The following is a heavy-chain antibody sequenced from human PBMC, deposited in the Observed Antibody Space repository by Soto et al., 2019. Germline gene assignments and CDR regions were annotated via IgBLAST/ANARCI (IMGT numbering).Heavy chain of an antibody. V-gene: IGHV4-39*01. J-gene: IGHJ5*01. CDR2: LYYTGST. CDR3: ARHSTGHFELDS. CDR1: GGSISSVDYY. Sequence: PDTLSLTCSVSGGSISSVDYYWGWIRQPPGKGLEWLGSLYYTGSTYYNPSLKSRLTMSVDTSNTQFSLKLISVTAADTAVYYCARHSTGHFELDSWGQGTLVTVS. D-gene: IGHD3-9*01.